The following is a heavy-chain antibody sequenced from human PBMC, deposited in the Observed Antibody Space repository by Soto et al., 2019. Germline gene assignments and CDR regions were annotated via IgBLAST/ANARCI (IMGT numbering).Heavy chain of an antibody. Sequence: SETLSLTCTVSGGSISSSSYYWGWIRQPPGKGLEWIGSIYYSGSTYYNPSLKSRVTISVDTSKNQFSLKLSSVTAADTAVYYCARQEVVLRYFDLYYGMDVWGQGTTVTVSS. J-gene: IGHJ6*02. CDR2: IYYSGST. V-gene: IGHV4-39*01. D-gene: IGHD3-9*01. CDR3: ARQEVVLRYFDLYYGMDV. CDR1: GGSISSSSYY.